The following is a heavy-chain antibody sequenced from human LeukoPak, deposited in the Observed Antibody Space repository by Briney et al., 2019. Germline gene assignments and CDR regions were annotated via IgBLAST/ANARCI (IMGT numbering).Heavy chain of an antibody. CDR1: GFTFDDYG. J-gene: IGHJ3*02. CDR2: INWNGGST. V-gene: IGHV3-20*04. Sequence: GGSLRLSCAASGFTFDDYGKSWVRQAPGKGLEWVSGINWNGGSTGYADSVKGRFTISRDNAKNSLYLKMNRLRAEDTALYYCARDRPEWEIPAFDIWGQGTMVTVSS. CDR3: ARDRPEWEIPAFDI. D-gene: IGHD1-26*01.